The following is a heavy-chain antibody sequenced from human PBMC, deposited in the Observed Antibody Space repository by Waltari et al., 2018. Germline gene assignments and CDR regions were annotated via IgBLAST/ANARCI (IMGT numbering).Heavy chain of an antibody. J-gene: IGHJ3*02. CDR1: GFTVSSNY. D-gene: IGHD3-22*01. Sequence: EVQLVESGGGLVQPGGSLRLSCAASGFTVSSNYIIWVRPAPGKGLEWVSVIYSGGSTYYADSVKGRFTISRDNSKNTLYLQMNSRRAEDTAVYYCARDLLGHSSGYYSDAFDIWGQGTMVTVSS. CDR3: ARDLLGHSSGYYSDAFDI. CDR2: IYSGGST. V-gene: IGHV3-66*01.